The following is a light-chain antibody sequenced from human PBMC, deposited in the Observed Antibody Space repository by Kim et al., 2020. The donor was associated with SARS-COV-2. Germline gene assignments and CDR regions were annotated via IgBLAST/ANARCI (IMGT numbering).Light chain of an antibody. V-gene: IGKV1-16*01. CDR2: AAS. J-gene: IGKJ1*01. Sequence: DIQMTQSPSSLAASVGDRVTIACRASQSIGTYLNWYQHKPGKAPKLLIYAASSLQSGVPSRFRGSGSGTEFTLTISSLQPDGFATYYCQQYNSYPWTFGEGTKVDIK. CDR1: QSIGTY. CDR3: QQYNSYPWT.